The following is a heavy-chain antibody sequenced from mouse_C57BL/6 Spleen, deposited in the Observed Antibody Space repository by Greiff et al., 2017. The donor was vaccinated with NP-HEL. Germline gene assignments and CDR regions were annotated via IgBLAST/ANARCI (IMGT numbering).Heavy chain of an antibody. CDR1: GYTFTSYW. CDR2: IHPNCGST. CDR3: ATQLTGDWYFDV. D-gene: IGHD4-1*01. V-gene: IGHV1-64*01. J-gene: IGHJ1*03. Sequence: QVQLQQSGAELVKPGASVKLSCKASGYTFTSYWMHWVKQRPGQGLEWIGMIHPNCGSTNYNEKFKSKATLTVDKSSTAYMQLSSLTSEDSAVYYCATQLTGDWYFDVWGTGTTVTVSS.